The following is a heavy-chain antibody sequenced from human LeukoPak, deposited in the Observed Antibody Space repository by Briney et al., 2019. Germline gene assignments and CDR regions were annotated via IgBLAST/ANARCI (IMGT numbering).Heavy chain of an antibody. CDR3: ARQSGTYYYDPSGYLRFGP. CDR2: IFYSGST. J-gene: IGHJ5*02. Sequence: SETLSLVCTVSGGSISSSSYYWGWIRQPPGKGLEWIGSIFYSGSTYYNPSLKSRVTISVDTSKNQFSLKMGSVTAADTAVYYCARQSGTYYYDPSGYLRFGPWGQGTLVTVSS. D-gene: IGHD3-22*01. V-gene: IGHV4-39*01. CDR1: GGSISSSSYY.